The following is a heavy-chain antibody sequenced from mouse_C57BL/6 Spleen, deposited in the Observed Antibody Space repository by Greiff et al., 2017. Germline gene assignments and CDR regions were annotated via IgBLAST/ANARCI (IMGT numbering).Heavy chain of an antibody. CDR3: ARTGNDYDGDY. J-gene: IGHJ2*01. CDR2: LDPANGNT. V-gene: IGHV14-3*01. CDR1: GFNIKNTY. Sequence: VQLQQSVAELVRPGASVKLSCTASGFNIKNTYMPWVKQRPEQGLEWIGRLDPANGNTKSAPKFQGQATITADTTSNTAYLQLSSLTSEDTDIYYCARTGNDYDGDYWGQGTTLTVSS. D-gene: IGHD2-4*01.